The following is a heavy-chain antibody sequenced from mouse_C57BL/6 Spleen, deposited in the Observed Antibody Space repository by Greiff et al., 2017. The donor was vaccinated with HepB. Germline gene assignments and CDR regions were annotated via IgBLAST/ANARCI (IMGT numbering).Heavy chain of an antibody. Sequence: EVQLQQSGPELVKPGASVKMSCKASGYTFTDYNMHWVKQSHGKSLEWIGYINPNNGGTSYKQKFKGKATLTVNKSSSTAYMELRSLTSEDSAVYYCARHSYGSSYAMDYWGQGTSVTVSS. CDR2: INPNNGGT. V-gene: IGHV1-22*01. D-gene: IGHD1-1*01. CDR3: ARHSYGSSYAMDY. J-gene: IGHJ4*01. CDR1: GYTFTDYN.